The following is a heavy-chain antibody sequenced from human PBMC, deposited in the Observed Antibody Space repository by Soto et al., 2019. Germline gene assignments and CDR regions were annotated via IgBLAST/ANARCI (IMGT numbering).Heavy chain of an antibody. CDR3: PSLRADGDYVSSRWFDP. V-gene: IGHV4-59*01. Sequence: XGSLALPCTVSGGCISSYYWSWIRQPPGKGLEWIGYIYYSGSTNYNPSLKSRVTISVDTSKNQFSLKLSSVTAADTAVYYCPSLRADGDYVSSRWFDPWGQRTLVTVSS. D-gene: IGHD4-17*01. CDR1: GGCISSYY. CDR2: IYYSGST. J-gene: IGHJ5*02.